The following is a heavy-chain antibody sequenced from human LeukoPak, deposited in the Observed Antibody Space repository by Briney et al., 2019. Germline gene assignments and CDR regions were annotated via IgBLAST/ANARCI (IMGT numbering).Heavy chain of an antibody. J-gene: IGHJ3*02. CDR2: MNPNSGNT. V-gene: IGHV1-8*01. D-gene: IGHD1-26*01. Sequence: ASVKVSCKASGYTFTSYDINWVRQATGQGLEWMGWMNPNSGNTGYAQKFQGRVTMTRDTSISTAYMELSRLRSDDTAVYYCARGRVGATGENAFDIWGQGTMVTVSS. CDR1: GYTFTSYD. CDR3: ARGRVGATGENAFDI.